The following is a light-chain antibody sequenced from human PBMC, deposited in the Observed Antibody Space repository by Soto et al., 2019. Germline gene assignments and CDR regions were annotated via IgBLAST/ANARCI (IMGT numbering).Light chain of an antibody. CDR1: SSDVV. J-gene: IGLJ2*01. CDR2: DVT. CDR3: CSYGLTYAL. V-gene: IGLV2-11*01. Sequence: QSVLTQPRSVSGSPGQSVTISCTGTSSDVVVSWYQQHPGKAPKLIISDVTYRPSGVPDRFSGSKSGNTASLTISGLQAEDEADYYCCSYGLTYALLGGGTQLTVL.